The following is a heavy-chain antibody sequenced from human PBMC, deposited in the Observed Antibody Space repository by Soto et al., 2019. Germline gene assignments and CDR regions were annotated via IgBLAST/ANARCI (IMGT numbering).Heavy chain of an antibody. Sequence: PSQTLSLTCAISGDSVSSNSAAWNLIRQSPSRGLEWLGRTYYRSKWYNDYAVSVKSRITINPDTSKKQFSLQLNSVTPEDTAVYYCARAKVYSSSLYFDYWGQGTLVTVSS. CDR2: TYYRSKWYN. CDR1: GDSVSSNSAA. J-gene: IGHJ4*02. D-gene: IGHD6-6*01. V-gene: IGHV6-1*01. CDR3: ARAKVYSSSLYFDY.